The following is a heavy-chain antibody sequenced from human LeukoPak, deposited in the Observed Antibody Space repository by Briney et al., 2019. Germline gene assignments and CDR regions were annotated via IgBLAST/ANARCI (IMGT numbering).Heavy chain of an antibody. CDR3: ASGNWNDRAFDV. J-gene: IGHJ3*01. D-gene: IGHD1-20*01. CDR1: GFTFSTSW. Sequence: GGSLRLSCVASGFTFSTSWMSWVRQAPGMRLEWVANIKPDGSEKYYVDSVKGRFTVSRDNAKNSLYLQLNSLRAEDTAVYYCASGNWNDRAFDVWGQGTLVTVSS. V-gene: IGHV3-7*01. CDR2: IKPDGSEK.